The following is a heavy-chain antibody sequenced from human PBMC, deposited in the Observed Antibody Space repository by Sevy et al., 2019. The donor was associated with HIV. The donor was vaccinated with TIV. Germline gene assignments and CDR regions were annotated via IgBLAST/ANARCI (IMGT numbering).Heavy chain of an antibody. J-gene: IGHJ4*02. V-gene: IGHV3-30*02. CDR2: ISNDGSKK. CDR3: AKNIWTGYYVPHGY. Sequence: GGSLRLSCSASGFSFRNYGMHWVRQAPGKGLEWVAFISNDGSKKYYADTVKGRFTISRDNSQRKLYLQVNNVRADDTAVFYCAKNIWTGYYVPHGYWGQGTLVTVSS. CDR1: GFSFRNYG. D-gene: IGHD3-9*01.